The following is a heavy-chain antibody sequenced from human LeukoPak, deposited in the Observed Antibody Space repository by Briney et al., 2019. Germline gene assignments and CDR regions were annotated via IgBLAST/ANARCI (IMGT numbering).Heavy chain of an antibody. CDR3: ARALDNMLTGYAFDI. V-gene: IGHV4-61*02. CDR2: VYASGNS. Sequence: PSETLSLTCTVSGGSISSDAYYWSWIRQTAGKGLEWIGRVYASGNSNSNPSLKSRVTISMDTSKNQFSLRLTSVTAAHTAVYYCARALDNMLTGYAFDIWGQGVMVTVSS. J-gene: IGHJ3*02. D-gene: IGHD3-9*01. CDR1: GGSISSDAYY.